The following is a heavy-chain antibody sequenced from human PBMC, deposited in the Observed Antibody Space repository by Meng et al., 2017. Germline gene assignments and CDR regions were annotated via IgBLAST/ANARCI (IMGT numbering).Heavy chain of an antibody. Sequence: VKRSVTLSVPGACSGGSIRSSKGRSLVRQPPGKGLEWIGEIYHSGSTNYHPSLKSRVTISVDKSKNQFSLKLSSVTAADTAVYYCARAGVGYYDSSGPYSYWGQGTLVTV. CDR1: GGSIRSSKG. J-gene: IGHJ4*02. CDR3: ARAGVGYYDSSGPYSY. V-gene: IGHV4-4*02. D-gene: IGHD3-22*01. CDR2: IYHSGST.